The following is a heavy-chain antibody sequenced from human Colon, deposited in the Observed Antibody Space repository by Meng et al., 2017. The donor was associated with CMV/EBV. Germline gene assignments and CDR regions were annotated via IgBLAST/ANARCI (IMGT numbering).Heavy chain of an antibody. Sequence: GGYYRSWSRQHPGKGLEWIGYIFYTGDTYYIPSLKSRLTISVDTSKNQFSLRLSSVTAADTAVYYCARVNRLYDLLTGYDPNYFDYWGQGTLVTVSS. D-gene: IGHD3-9*01. CDR3: ARVNRLYDLLTGYDPNYFDY. CDR1: GGYY. J-gene: IGHJ4*02. V-gene: IGHV4-31*02. CDR2: IFYTGDT.